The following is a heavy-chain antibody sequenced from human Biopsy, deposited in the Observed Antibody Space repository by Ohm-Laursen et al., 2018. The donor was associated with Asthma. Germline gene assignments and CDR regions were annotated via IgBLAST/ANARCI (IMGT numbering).Heavy chain of an antibody. J-gene: IGHJ6*02. D-gene: IGHD3-10*01. V-gene: IGHV1-18*01. CDR2: ISVYIGNT. CDR1: GYTFNSAG. CDR3: ARAVDYSHYYGIDV. Sequence: GASAKASRTTSGYTFNSAGITWVRQAPGQGLEWMGWISVYIGNTKVAQKLQDRVTMITDTSTSTAYMELRSLRSDDTAVYFCARAVDYSHYYGIDVWGQGTTVTVS.